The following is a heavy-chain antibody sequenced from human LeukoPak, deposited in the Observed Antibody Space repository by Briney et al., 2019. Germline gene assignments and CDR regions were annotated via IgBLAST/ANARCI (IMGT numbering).Heavy chain of an antibody. CDR1: GFTFSSHG. J-gene: IGHJ4*02. V-gene: IGHV3-23*01. CDR3: AKDVYGDYGGLDY. D-gene: IGHD4-17*01. CDR2: ISGSGGST. Sequence: GGSLRLSCAASGFTFSSHGMHWVRQAPGKGLEWVSAISGSGGSTYYADSVKGRFAISRDNSKNTLYLQMNSLRAEDTATYFCAKDVYGDYGGLDYWGQGTLVTVSS.